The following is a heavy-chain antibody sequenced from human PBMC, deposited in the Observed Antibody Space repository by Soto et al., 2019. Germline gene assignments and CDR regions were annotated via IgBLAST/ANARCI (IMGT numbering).Heavy chain of an antibody. J-gene: IGHJ4*02. CDR1: GYTFTYRY. D-gene: IGHD5-12*01. V-gene: IGHV1-45*02. CDR3: ARSGGYDYYFDY. CDR2: ITPFNGNT. Sequence: QMQLVQSGAEVKKTGSSVKVSCKASGYTFTYRYLHWVRQAPGKGLEWMGWITPFNGNTNYAQKFQDRVTITRDRSMSTAYMELSSLRSEDTAMYYCARSGGYDYYFDYWGQGTLVTVSS.